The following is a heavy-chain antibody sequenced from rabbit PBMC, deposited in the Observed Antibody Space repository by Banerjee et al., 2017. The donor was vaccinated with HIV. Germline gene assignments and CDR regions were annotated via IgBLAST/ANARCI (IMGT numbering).Heavy chain of an antibody. D-gene: IGHD1-1*01. V-gene: IGHV1S45*01. J-gene: IGHJ3*01. Sequence: QEQLEESGGDLVKPEGSLTLTCTASGFSFSGSYWICWVRQAPGEGLEWIACINTSSGNTVYARWAKGRFTISRTSSTTVTVQMTSLTAADTATYFCARDLAAIIGWNFGLWGQVTLVTVS. CDR3: ARDLAAIIGWNFGL. CDR1: GFSFSGSYW. CDR2: INTSSGNT.